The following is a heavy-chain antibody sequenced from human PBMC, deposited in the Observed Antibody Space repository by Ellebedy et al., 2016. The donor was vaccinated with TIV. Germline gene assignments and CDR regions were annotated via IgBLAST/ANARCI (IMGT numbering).Heavy chain of an antibody. D-gene: IGHD3-10*01. CDR2: INPDNGVT. J-gene: IGHJ4*02. CDR1: GYSFTGYY. Sequence: AASVKVSCKTSGYSFTGYYIHWVRQAPGQGPEWVGWINPDNGVTVYEQKLQGRVTITGDTSISTVYMELSSLRSDDTAVYFCAVARGIRGVFWGQGTLVTVSS. V-gene: IGHV1-2*02. CDR3: AVARGIRGVF.